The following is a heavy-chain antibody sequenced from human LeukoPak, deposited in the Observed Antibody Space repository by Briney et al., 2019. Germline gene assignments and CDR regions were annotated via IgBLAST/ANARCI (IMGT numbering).Heavy chain of an antibody. CDR1: GFTFRNYG. J-gene: IGHJ4*02. CDR3: ASLNSKNIDY. V-gene: IGHV3-48*04. D-gene: IGHD4-23*01. Sequence: GGSLRLSCAASGFTFRNYGLSWVRQAPGKGLEWVSYISGAGGNVNYADSVKGRFIISRDNAKNSLYLQMNSLRAEDTAVYYCASLNSKNIDYWGQGTLVTVSS. CDR2: ISGAGGNV.